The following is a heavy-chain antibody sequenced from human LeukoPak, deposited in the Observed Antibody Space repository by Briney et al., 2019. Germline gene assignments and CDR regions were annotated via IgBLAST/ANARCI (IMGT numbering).Heavy chain of an antibody. CDR2: IYWDDDK. CDR3: AHKEYYALGSLGDSSDY. Sequence: TLSLTCTVSGGSISSYYWSWIRQPPGKALEWLAVIYWDDDKRHSPSLKSRLTITKDTSKNQVVLTMPNMGPVDTATYYCAHKEYYALGSLGDSSDYWGQGTLVTVSS. D-gene: IGHD3-10*01. CDR1: GGSISSYYW. V-gene: IGHV2-5*08. J-gene: IGHJ4*02.